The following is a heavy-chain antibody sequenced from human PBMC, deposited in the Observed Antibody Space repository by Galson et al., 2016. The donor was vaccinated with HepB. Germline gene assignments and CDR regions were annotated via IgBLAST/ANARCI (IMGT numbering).Heavy chain of an antibody. V-gene: IGHV3-30*03. Sequence: SLRLSCAASGFTFSTYGMHWVRQAPGKGLEWVAVISNDGSDKYYADSVKGRFTISRDNSKNRLYLQMNSLRAADTAVYYCARSKWLLSDGLDVWGQGTTVTVSS. CDR3: ARSKWLLSDGLDV. D-gene: IGHD3-3*01. CDR2: ISNDGSDK. J-gene: IGHJ6*02. CDR1: GFTFSTYG.